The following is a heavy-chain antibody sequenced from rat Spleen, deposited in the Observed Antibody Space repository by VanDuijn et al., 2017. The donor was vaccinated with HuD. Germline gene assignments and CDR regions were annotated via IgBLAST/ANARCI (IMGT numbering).Heavy chain of an antibody. J-gene: IGHJ4*01. V-gene: IGHV5-7*01. CDR2: ISFDGIST. Sequence: EVQLVESGGGLVQPGRSLKLSCAASGFTFSSFAMAWVRQAPKKGLEWVATISFDGISTYYRDSVQGRFTISRDNAKSTLYLQMDSLRSEDTATYYCARHLTTHYYVMDAWGQGASVTVSS. D-gene: IGHD1-4*01. CDR3: ARHLTTHYYVMDA. CDR1: GFTFSSFA.